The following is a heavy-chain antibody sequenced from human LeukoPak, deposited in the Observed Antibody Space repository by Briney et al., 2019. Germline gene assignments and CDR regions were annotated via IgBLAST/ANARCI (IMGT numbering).Heavy chain of an antibody. CDR2: IIPILGIA. V-gene: IGHV1-69*04. J-gene: IGHJ4*02. Sequence: ASVKVSCKASGGTFSSYAISWVRQAPGQGLEWMGRIIPILGIANYAQKFQGRVTITADKSTSTAYMELSSLRSEDTAVYYCARERSRPYYYDSSGYRLFDYWGQGTLVTVSS. CDR3: ARERSRPYYYDSSGYRLFDY. D-gene: IGHD3-22*01. CDR1: GGTFSSYA.